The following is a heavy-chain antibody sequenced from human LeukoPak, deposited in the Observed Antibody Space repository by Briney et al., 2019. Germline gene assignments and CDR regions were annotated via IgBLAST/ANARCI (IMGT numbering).Heavy chain of an antibody. CDR2: INPSGGST. CDR1: GYTFTSYY. V-gene: IGHV1-46*01. Sequence: GASVTVSCKASGYTFTSYYMHWVRQAPGQGLEWMGLINPSGGSTSYAQKFQGRVTMTRDTSTSTVYMELSSLRSEDTAVYYCASIAAAGTRGPALDYWGQGTLVTVSS. CDR3: ASIAAAGTRGPALDY. D-gene: IGHD6-13*01. J-gene: IGHJ4*02.